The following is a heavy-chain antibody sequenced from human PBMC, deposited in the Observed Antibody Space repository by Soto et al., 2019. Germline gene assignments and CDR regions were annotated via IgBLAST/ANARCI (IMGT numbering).Heavy chain of an antibody. J-gene: IGHJ4*02. V-gene: IGHV3-33*01. CDR1: GFTFSSYG. CDR3: ARGGAVGGFDY. D-gene: IGHD3-16*01. Sequence: QVQLVESGGGVVQPGRSLRLSCAASGFTFSSYGMHWVRQAPGKGLEWVAVIWYDGSNKYYADSVKGRFTISRDNSKNTLYLQMNGLRAEDTAVYYGARGGAVGGFDYWGQGTLVTVSS. CDR2: IWYDGSNK.